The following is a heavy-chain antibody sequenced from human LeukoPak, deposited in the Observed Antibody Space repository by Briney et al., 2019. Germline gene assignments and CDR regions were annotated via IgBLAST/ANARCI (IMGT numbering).Heavy chain of an antibody. CDR2: IIPIFGTA. J-gene: IGHJ6*03. Sequence: SVKVSCKASGGTFSSHAISWVRQAPGQGLEWMGGIIPIFGTANYAQKFQGRVTITADESTSTAYMELSSLRSEDTAVYYCARYCSSTSCYGADYMDVWGKGTTVTVSS. CDR3: ARYCSSTSCYGADYMDV. V-gene: IGHV1-69*01. CDR1: GGTFSSHA. D-gene: IGHD2-2*01.